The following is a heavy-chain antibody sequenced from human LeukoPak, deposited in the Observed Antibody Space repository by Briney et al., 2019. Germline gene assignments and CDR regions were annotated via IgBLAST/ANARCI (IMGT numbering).Heavy chain of an antibody. CDR2: TYYRSKWYN. CDR3: ARGGLVRVAINSLIAFDI. V-gene: IGHV6-1*01. D-gene: IGHD3-10*01. J-gene: IGHJ3*02. CDR1: GDSVSSNSAG. Sequence: SQTLSLTCAISGDSVSSNSAGWNWLRQSPSRGLEWLGRTYYRSKWYNDDALSVKSRITINPDTAKNQFSLQLNSVTPEDAALYYCARGGLVRVAINSLIAFDIWGQGIMVTVSS.